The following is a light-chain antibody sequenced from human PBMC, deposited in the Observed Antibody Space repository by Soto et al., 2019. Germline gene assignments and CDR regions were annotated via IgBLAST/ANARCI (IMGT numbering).Light chain of an antibody. J-gene: IGKJ5*01. CDR2: GAS. Sequence: EIVLTQSPGTLSLSPGERATLSCRASQSVSSSYLAWYQQKPGQAPRLLIYGASRRATGIPDRFSGSGSGTDFTLTISRLEPEDFAGYYWQQYGSSPLLTFGQGTRLEIK. CDR3: QQYGSSPLLT. V-gene: IGKV3-20*01. CDR1: QSVSSSY.